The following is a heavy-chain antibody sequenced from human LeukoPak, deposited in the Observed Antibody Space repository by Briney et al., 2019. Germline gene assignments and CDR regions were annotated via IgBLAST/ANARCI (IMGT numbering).Heavy chain of an antibody. J-gene: IGHJ4*02. Sequence: GASVKVSCKASGYAFTAYYMHWVRQAPGQELEWMGWIYPNNGGTKYAQNFQGRVTMTRDTSMNTAYMELSSLRSDDTAVYYCARFSGSSNFDYWGQGTLVTVSS. V-gene: IGHV1-2*02. D-gene: IGHD1-26*01. CDR3: ARFSGSSNFDY. CDR2: IYPNNGGT. CDR1: GYAFTAYY.